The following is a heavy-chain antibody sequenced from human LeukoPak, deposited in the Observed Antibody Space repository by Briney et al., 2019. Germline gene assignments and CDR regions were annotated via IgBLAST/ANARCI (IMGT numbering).Heavy chain of an antibody. V-gene: IGHV3-30*03. CDR2: ISYDGSNE. D-gene: IGHD1-14*01. CDR1: GFTFSSYG. J-gene: IGHJ4*02. CDR3: ARRSNPPGRIDH. Sequence: GRSLRLSCAASGFTFSSYGMHWVRQAPGKGLEWVAVISYDGSNEYYAASVKGRFTISRDNSKNTMYLQMNSLKGEDTAVYYCARRSNPPGRIDHWGQGTLVTVSS.